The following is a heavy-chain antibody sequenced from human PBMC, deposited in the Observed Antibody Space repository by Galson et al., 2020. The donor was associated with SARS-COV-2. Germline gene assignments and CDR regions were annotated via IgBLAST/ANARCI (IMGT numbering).Heavy chain of an antibody. CDR2: IYYSGST. V-gene: IGHV4-39*01. J-gene: IGHJ5*02. Sequence: SETLSLTCTVSGGSISSSSYYWGWIRQPPGKGLEWIGSIYYSGSTYYNPSLKSRVTISVDTSKNQFSLKLSSVTAADTAVYYCARQADTMVRGVKGNWFDPWGQGTLVTVSS. CDR3: ARQADTMVRGVKGNWFDP. CDR1: GGSISSSSYY. D-gene: IGHD3-10*01.